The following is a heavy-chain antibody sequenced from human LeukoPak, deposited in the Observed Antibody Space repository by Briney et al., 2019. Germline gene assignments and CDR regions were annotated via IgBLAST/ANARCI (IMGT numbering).Heavy chain of an antibody. J-gene: IGHJ5*02. CDR2: IYYSGST. D-gene: IGHD2-2*01. Sequence: SQTLSLTCTVSGGSISSGGYYWSWIRQHPGKGLEWIGYIYYSGSTYYNPSLKSRVTISVDTSKNQFSLKLSSVTAADTAVYYCASKPVVPASQGHYFDPWGQGTLVTVSS. CDR3: ASKPVVPASQGHYFDP. CDR1: GGSISSGGYY. V-gene: IGHV4-31*03.